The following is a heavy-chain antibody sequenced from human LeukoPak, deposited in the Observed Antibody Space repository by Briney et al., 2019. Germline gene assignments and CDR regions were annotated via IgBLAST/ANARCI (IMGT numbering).Heavy chain of an antibody. CDR3: ARAVEYNFWSGLQRRAATFDY. D-gene: IGHD3-3*01. Sequence: SETLSLTCTVSGASFSSGDQYWNWIRQSPGKRLEWIVSIHPSGRLYNNPSLESRVTISIDTSNNQFSLKLTSVTAADTAVYYCARAVEYNFWSGLQRRAATFDYWGQGTLVTVSS. J-gene: IGHJ4*02. CDR2: IHPSGRL. V-gene: IGHV4-39*07. CDR1: GASFSSGDQY.